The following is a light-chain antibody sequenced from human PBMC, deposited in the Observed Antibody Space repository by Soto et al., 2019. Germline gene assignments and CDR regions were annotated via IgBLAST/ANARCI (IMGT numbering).Light chain of an antibody. CDR1: GSNIGPNY. CDR2: NND. J-gene: IGLJ3*02. Sequence: QSVLTPPPSASGTPGQRVTMSCSGSGSNIGPNYVYWFQQFPGTAPKLLIYNNDQRPSGVPDRFSGSKSGTSASLDISGLRSEDEADYYCSAWDDSLSGLVVGGGTKLTVL. V-gene: IGLV1-47*02. CDR3: SAWDDSLSGLV.